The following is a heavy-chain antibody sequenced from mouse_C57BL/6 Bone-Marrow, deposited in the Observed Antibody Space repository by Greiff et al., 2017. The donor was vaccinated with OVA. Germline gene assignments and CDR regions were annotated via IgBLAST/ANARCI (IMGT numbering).Heavy chain of an antibody. CDR2: IWSGGST. Sequence: VQLQQSGPGLVQPSQSLSITCTVSGFSLTSYGVHWVRQSPGKGLEWLGVIWSGGSTDCNAAFIYRLSISKDNSKSQVFFKMNSLQADDTAIYYCARDGYYWFAYWGQGTLVTVSA. CDR1: GFSLTSYG. J-gene: IGHJ3*01. CDR3: ARDGYYWFAY. V-gene: IGHV2-2*01. D-gene: IGHD2-3*01.